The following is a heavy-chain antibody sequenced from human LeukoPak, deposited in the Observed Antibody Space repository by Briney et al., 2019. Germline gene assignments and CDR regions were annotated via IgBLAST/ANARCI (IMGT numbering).Heavy chain of an antibody. V-gene: IGHV4-31*03. CDR1: GGSISSGGYY. CDR2: IYYSGST. Sequence: SQTLSLTCTVSGGSISSGGYYWSWIRQHPGKGLEWIGYIYYSGSTNFNPSLKCRVTVSVDTSKNQFSLQLSSVTAADTAVYYCARGPYYFDNWGQGTLVTVSS. J-gene: IGHJ4*02. CDR3: ARGPYYFDN.